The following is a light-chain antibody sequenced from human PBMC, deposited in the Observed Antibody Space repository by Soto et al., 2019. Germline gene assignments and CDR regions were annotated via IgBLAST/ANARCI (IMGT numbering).Light chain of an antibody. CDR1: QRVRSSY. V-gene: IGKV3-20*01. J-gene: IGKJ4*01. Sequence: VYSHFPSTQFLSTGESAPLSCRAIQRVRSSYLAWYQQKPGQAPRLLIYAASSRATGIPDRFSGSGSGTDFTLTISSLQAEDVAVYYCQHYYTCPFAFGGGTKVDI. CDR3: QHYYTCPFA. CDR2: AAS.